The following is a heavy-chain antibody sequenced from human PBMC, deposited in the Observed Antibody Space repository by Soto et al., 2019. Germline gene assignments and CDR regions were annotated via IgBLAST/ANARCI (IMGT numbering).Heavy chain of an antibody. J-gene: IGHJ4*02. CDR2: ISSNGGST. D-gene: IGHD3-16*01. V-gene: IGHV3-64*01. CDR1: GFTFSSYA. Sequence: EVQLVESGGGLVQPGGSLRLSCAASGFTFSSYAMHWVRQAPGKGLEYVSAISSNGGSTYYANSVKGRFTISRDNSKNTLFLQRGSLGAEDVAVYYCGREGGRGGGTGFDYWGQGTLVTVSS. CDR3: GREGGRGGGTGFDY.